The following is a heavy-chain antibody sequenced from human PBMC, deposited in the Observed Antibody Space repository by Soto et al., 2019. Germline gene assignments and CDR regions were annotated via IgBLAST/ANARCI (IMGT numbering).Heavy chain of an antibody. J-gene: IGHJ4*02. D-gene: IGHD6-13*01. CDR2: VSYDGSDK. Sequence: GGSLRLSCAAAGFTLSDHVMHWVRQAPGKGLEWVALVSYDGSDKYYADSVRGRFTVSRDNSKSTVFLQVNSLISDDTAVYYCARGSGYRSSPCPYWGQGTLVTVSS. CDR3: ARGSGYRSSPCPY. CDR1: GFTLSDHV. V-gene: IGHV3-30-3*01.